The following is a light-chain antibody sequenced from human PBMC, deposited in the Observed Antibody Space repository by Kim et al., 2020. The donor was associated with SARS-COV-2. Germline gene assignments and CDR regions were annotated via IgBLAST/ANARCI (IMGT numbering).Light chain of an antibody. CDR2: GAS. CDR3: QQYHDYSWT. J-gene: IGKJ1*01. Sequence: DILMTQSPVTLSVSPGERATLSCRASQSVDNNLAWYQHKPGQSPSLLIFGASTRATGTPDRFSGSGYGTEFTLSISSLQSEDFAVYYCQQYHDYSWTFGQGSKLEI. V-gene: IGKV3-15*01. CDR1: QSVDNN.